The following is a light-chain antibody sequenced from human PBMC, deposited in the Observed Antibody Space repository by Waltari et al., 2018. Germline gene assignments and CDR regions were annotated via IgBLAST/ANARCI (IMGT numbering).Light chain of an antibody. CDR3: HSRDSSGNYV. V-gene: IGLV3-19*01. Sequence: SSELTQDPAVSVALGQTVSIPCQGDSLRSYYATRYQQKPGQAPVLVMYGKSNRPSGIPDRFSGSDSGNTASLTITGAQSEDEADYFCHSRDSSGNYVFGTGTTVTVL. CDR2: GKS. J-gene: IGLJ1*01. CDR1: SLRSYY.